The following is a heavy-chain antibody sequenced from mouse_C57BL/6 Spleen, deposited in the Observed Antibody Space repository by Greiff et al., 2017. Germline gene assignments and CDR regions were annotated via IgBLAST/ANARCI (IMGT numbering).Heavy chain of an antibody. CDR2: IYPGSGST. V-gene: IGHV1-55*01. Sequence: QVQLQQPGAELVKPGASVKMSCKASGYTFTSYWITWVKQRPGQGLEWIGDIYPGSGSTNYNEKFKSKATLTVDTASSTAYMQLSSLTSEDSAVYYCARTPPYYYAMDYWGQGTSVTVSS. CDR1: GYTFTSYW. J-gene: IGHJ4*01. CDR3: ARTPPYYYAMDY.